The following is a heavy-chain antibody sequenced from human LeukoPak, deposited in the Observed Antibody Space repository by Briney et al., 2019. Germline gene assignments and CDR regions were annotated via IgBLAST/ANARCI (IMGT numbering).Heavy chain of an antibody. D-gene: IGHD2-2*01. CDR3: ARALYCSSTSCYNYHYYGLDV. Sequence: SVKVSCKASRGTFSSYAISWVRQAPGQGVEWMGRIIPILGIANYAQKFQGRVTITADKSTSTAYMELSSLRSEDTAVYYCARALYCSSTSCYNYHYYGLDVWGQGTTVTVSS. J-gene: IGHJ6*02. CDR1: RGTFSSYA. CDR2: IIPILGIA. V-gene: IGHV1-69*04.